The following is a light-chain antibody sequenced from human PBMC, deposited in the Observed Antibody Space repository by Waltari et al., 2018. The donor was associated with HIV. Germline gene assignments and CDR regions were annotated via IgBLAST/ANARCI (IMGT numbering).Light chain of an antibody. CDR1: SSNLGSNY. Sequence: QSVLTQPPSASGTPGQRVTIACSGSSSNLGSNYVYWYQQCPGTAPKVFIYKNNQRPSGVPDRFSGSKSGTSASLAISGLRSEDEADYYCAVWDDSLSGWVFGGGTKLTVL. CDR3: AVWDDSLSGWV. J-gene: IGLJ3*02. CDR2: KNN. V-gene: IGLV1-47*01.